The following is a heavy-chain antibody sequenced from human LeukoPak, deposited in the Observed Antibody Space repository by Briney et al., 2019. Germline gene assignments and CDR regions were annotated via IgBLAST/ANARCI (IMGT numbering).Heavy chain of an antibody. J-gene: IGHJ5*02. Sequence: PGGSLRLSCAASGFTFSDYYMSWIRQAPGKGLEWVSVIYSGGSTYYADSVKGRFTISRDNSKNTLYLQMSSLRADDSAVYYCARDSCTGGGCSVDPWGQGTLVTVSS. V-gene: IGHV3-53*01. CDR2: IYSGGST. CDR1: GFTFSDYY. D-gene: IGHD2-8*02. CDR3: ARDSCTGGGCSVDP.